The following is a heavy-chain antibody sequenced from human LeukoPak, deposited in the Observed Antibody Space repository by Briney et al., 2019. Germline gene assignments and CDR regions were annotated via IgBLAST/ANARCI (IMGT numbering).Heavy chain of an antibody. CDR1: GGSISDGNYY. Sequence: ASETLSLTCTVSGGSISDGNYYWNWIRQPPGKGLEWIGYIYYNGAIYYNPSLKSRVTLSVDRSKNQFSLKVNSVTAADTAVYYCARTMVRGAYNWFDPWGQGTLVTVSS. CDR2: IYYNGAI. V-gene: IGHV4-30-2*01. D-gene: IGHD3-10*01. CDR3: ARTMVRGAYNWFDP. J-gene: IGHJ5*02.